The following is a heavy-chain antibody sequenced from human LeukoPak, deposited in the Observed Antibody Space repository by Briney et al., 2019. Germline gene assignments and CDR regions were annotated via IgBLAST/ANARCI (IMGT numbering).Heavy chain of an antibody. V-gene: IGHV3-48*01. Sequence: GGSLRLSCAASGFTLSSHTMNWVRQAPGKGLEWVSDISRSSSEIHYADSVTGRFTISRDNAKNSVYLQMNSLRAEDTAVYYCAKDMLDLSLFDYWGQGTLVTVSS. CDR1: GFTLSSHT. D-gene: IGHD2-8*01. CDR2: ISRSSSEI. J-gene: IGHJ4*02. CDR3: AKDMLDLSLFDY.